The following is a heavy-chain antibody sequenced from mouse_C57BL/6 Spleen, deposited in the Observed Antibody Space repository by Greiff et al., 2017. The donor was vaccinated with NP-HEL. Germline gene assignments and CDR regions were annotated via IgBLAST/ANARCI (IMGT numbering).Heavy chain of an antibody. CDR2: IDPSDSET. J-gene: IGHJ1*03. CDR3: AREMGYDGYPHWYFDV. CDR1: GYTFTSYW. D-gene: IGHD2-3*01. V-gene: IGHV1-52*01. Sequence: QVQLQQPGAELVRPGSSVKLSCKASGYTFTSYWMHWVKQRPIQGLEWIGNIDPSDSETHYNQKFKDKATLTVDKSSSTAYMQLSSLTSEDSAVYYCAREMGYDGYPHWYFDVWGTGTTVTVSS.